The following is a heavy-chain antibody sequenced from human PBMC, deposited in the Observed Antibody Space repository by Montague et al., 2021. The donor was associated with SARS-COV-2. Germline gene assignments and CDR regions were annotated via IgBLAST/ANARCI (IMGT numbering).Heavy chain of an antibody. CDR2: VYPLATN. CDR1: GVSITSDIYF. J-gene: IGHJ5*02. CDR3: ARHDFWSGYTDDL. Sequence: TLSLTCTVSGVSITSDIYFWHWFRQPAGKGLEWIGRVYPLATNKYNPSLRSRLTLAYDTSKNQISLNLTSVTAADAAVYYCARHDFWSGYTDDLWGPGIRVTVSS. V-gene: IGHV4-61*02. D-gene: IGHD3-3*01.